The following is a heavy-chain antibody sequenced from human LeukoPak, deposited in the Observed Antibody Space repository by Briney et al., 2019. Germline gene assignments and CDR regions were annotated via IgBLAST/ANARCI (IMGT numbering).Heavy chain of an antibody. CDR3: ANFGCSSTSCLDY. Sequence: LPGGSLRLSCAASGFAFSSYAMSWVRQAPGKGLEWVSAISGSGDSTYYADSVKGRFTISRDNSKNTLYLQMNSLRAEDTAVYYCANFGCSSTSCLDYWGQGTLVTVSS. CDR2: ISGSGDST. V-gene: IGHV3-23*01. J-gene: IGHJ4*02. D-gene: IGHD2-2*01. CDR1: GFAFSSYA.